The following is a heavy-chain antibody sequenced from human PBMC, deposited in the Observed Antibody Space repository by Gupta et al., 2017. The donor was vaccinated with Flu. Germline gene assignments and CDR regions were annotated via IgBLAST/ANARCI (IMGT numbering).Heavy chain of an antibody. Sequence: MHWVRQAPGKGLEWVAVIWYDGSNKYYADSVKGRVTISRDNSKNTLYLQMNSLRAEDTAVYYCARDRLGDWYYYYYGMDVWGQGTTVTVSS. J-gene: IGHJ6*02. CDR2: IWYDGSNK. D-gene: IGHD2-21*01. V-gene: IGHV3-33*01. CDR3: ARDRLGDWYYYYYGMDV.